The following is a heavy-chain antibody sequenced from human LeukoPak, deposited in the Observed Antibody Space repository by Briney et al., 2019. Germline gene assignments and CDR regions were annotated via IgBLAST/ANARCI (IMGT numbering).Heavy chain of an antibody. V-gene: IGHV1-69*05. D-gene: IGHD2-2*01. Sequence: ASVKVSCKASGGTFSSYAISWVRQAPGQGLEWMGGIIPIFGTANYAQKFQGRVTITTDKSTSTAYMELSSLRSEDTAVYYCARGWVGYCSSTSCSPFDYWGQGTLVTVSS. J-gene: IGHJ4*02. CDR2: IIPIFGTA. CDR1: GGTFSSYA. CDR3: ARGWVGYCSSTSCSPFDY.